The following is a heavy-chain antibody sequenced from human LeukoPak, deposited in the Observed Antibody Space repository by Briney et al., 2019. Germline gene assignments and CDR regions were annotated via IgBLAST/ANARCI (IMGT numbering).Heavy chain of an antibody. CDR2: VQPGGGAK. CDR3: ASSLPYCSGGNCAL. CDR1: GLTFSSYW. J-gene: IGHJ4*02. Sequence: GGSLRLSCAASGLTFSSYWMSWVRQAPGKGLEWVANVQPGGGAKNYVDSVRGRFTISRDNAANSLYLQMNSLRAEDTAVYYCASSLPYCSGGNCALGAQGILVTVSS. V-gene: IGHV3-7*01. D-gene: IGHD2-15*01.